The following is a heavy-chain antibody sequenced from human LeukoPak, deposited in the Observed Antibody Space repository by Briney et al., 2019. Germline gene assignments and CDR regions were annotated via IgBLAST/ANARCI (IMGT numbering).Heavy chain of an antibody. CDR1: VLTLSRLA. J-gene: IGHJ4*02. CDR3: AKRICDGLEVFHC. V-gene: IGHV3-23*01. CDR2: IRNSGDNT. Sequence: PGGSLPLSCAHTVLTLSRLAPRCVLQAPGKGLEWFSVIRNSGDNTYYTDSVKGRFTISRDNSKNTLWLQMNSLIAEDTAVYYCAKRICDGLEVFHCRGEAALVTVSS. D-gene: IGHD2/OR15-2a*01.